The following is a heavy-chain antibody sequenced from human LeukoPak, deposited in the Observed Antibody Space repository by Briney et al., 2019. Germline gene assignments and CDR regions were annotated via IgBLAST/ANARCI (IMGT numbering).Heavy chain of an antibody. CDR3: ASERFLAV. V-gene: IGHV3-66*01. CDR2: IYSGGST. D-gene: IGHD3-3*01. Sequence: GGSLRLSCAASGFTVSSNYMSWVHQAPGKGLEWVSVIYSGGSTYYADSVKGRLTISRDNAKNSLYLQMNSLRAEDTAVYYCASERFLAVWGQGTTVTVSS. J-gene: IGHJ6*02. CDR1: GFTVSSNY.